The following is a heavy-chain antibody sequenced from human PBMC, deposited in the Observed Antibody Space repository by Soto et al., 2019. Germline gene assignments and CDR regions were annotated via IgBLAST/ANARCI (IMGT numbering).Heavy chain of an antibody. CDR3: ARVSTSASGSYYTLDY. Sequence: PSETLSPTCTVPGASISSHYWSWIRQPPGKGLEWIGFGSTKYNPSLKSRIRISVDTSKNQFSLNLTSATAADTAVYYRARVSTSASGSYYTLDYWGQGTLVTVSS. J-gene: IGHJ4*02. V-gene: IGHV4-59*11. D-gene: IGHD3-10*01. CDR1: GASISSHY. CDR2: GST.